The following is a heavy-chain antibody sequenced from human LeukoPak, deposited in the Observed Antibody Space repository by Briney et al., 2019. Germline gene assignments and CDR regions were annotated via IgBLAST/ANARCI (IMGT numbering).Heavy chain of an antibody. Sequence: PSETLSLTCAVYGGSFSGYYWSWIRQPPGKGLEWIGEINHSGSTNYNPSLKSRVTISVDPSKNQFSLKLSSVTAADTAVYYCARGPAYYYDSSGYGSWGQGTLVAVSS. CDR3: ARGPAYYYDSSGYGS. V-gene: IGHV4-34*01. CDR1: GGSFSGYY. D-gene: IGHD3-22*01. CDR2: INHSGST. J-gene: IGHJ5*02.